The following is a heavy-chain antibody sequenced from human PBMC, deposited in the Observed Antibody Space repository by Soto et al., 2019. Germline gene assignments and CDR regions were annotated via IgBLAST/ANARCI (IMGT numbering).Heavy chain of an antibody. V-gene: IGHV3-73*01. Sequence: GGSLRLSCAASGFTFSGSAMHWVRQASGKGLEWVGRIRSKANSYATAYAASVKGRFTISRDDSKNTAYLQMNSLKTEDTAVYYCTSYCSSTSCYYGMDVWGQVTTVTVSS. J-gene: IGHJ6*02. CDR2: IRSKANSYAT. CDR1: GFTFSGSA. CDR3: TSYCSSTSCYYGMDV. D-gene: IGHD2-2*01.